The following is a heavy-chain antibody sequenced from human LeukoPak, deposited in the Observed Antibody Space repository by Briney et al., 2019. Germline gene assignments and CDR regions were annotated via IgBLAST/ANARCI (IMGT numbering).Heavy chain of an antibody. CDR2: IYYSGST. J-gene: IGHJ4*02. Sequence: PSETLSLTCTVSGGSISSGGYYWSWIRQPPGKGLEWIGYIYYSGSTYYNPSLKSRVTISVDTSKNQFSLKLSSVTAADTAVYYCAILYDSSGYPDFDYWGQGTLVTVSS. V-gene: IGHV4-30-4*01. D-gene: IGHD3-22*01. CDR1: GGSISSGGYY. CDR3: AILYDSSGYPDFDY.